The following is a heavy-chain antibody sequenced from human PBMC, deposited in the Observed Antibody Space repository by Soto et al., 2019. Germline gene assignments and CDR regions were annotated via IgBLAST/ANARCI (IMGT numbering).Heavy chain of an antibody. Sequence: QVQLQESGPGLLKPSHSLSLTCTVSGVSITGGDYYWSWIRQAPGKGLEWIGNIFYNGATSYNPSLESRVTISLDRSKNQFSLKLDSVTAADTAVYYCARDRRVTNSCSPGDSYHYGLDVWGQGTTVTVSS. V-gene: IGHV4-30-4*01. CDR1: GVSITGGDYY. J-gene: IGHJ6*02. CDR3: ARDRRVTNSCSPGDSYHYGLDV. CDR2: IFYNGAT. D-gene: IGHD2-2*01.